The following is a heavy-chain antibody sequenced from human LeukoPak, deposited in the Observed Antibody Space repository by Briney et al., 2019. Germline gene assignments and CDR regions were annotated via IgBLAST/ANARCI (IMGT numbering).Heavy chain of an antibody. V-gene: IGHV4-31*03. CDR2: IHFSGTI. CDR1: GASISGTDYY. Sequence: ASETLSHLCTVSGASISGTDYYWTWTRHHPGEGLEWLGFIHFSGTIYYNPSLRSRLIISADTAKNQMSLKLSSMTAADTAVFYCAAGGDTVKGGKHWGQGPRVRVSS. D-gene: IGHD5-18*01. CDR3: AAGGDTVKGGKH. J-gene: IGHJ1*01.